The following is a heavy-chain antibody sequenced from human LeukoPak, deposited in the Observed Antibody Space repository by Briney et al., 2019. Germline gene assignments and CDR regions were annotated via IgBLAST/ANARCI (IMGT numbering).Heavy chain of an antibody. CDR3: ARFRGPPLWFGELLPLTFDY. V-gene: IGHV3-48*03. Sequence: PGGSLRLSCAASGFTFSSYEMNWVRQAPGKGLEWVSYISSSGSTIYYADSVKGRFTISRDNAKNSLYLQMNSLRAEDTAVYYCARFRGPPLWFGELLPLTFDYWGQGTLVTVSS. CDR1: GFTFSSYE. D-gene: IGHD3-10*01. CDR2: ISSSGSTI. J-gene: IGHJ4*02.